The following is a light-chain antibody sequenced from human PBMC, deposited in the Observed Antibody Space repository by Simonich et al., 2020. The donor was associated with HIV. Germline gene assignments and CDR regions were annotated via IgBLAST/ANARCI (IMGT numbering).Light chain of an antibody. J-gene: IGKJ3*01. CDR3: QQYVSSPVT. CDR2: GAS. V-gene: IGKV3-20*01. Sequence: EIVLTQSPGTLSLSPGERATRSCRSSQSVSSSYLAWYQQRPGQAPRLLIDGASSRATGIPDRFSGSGSGTDFKLTISRLEPEDFAVYYCQQYVSSPVTFGPGTTVDIK. CDR1: QSVSSSY.